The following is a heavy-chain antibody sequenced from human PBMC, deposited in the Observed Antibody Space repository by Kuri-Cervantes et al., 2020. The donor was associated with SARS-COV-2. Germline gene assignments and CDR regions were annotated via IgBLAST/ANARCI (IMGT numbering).Heavy chain of an antibody. V-gene: IGHV4-34*01. D-gene: IGHD3-3*01. CDR2: INHSGST. CDR1: GGSFSGYY. CDR3: ARGRITIFGVVGFDY. J-gene: IGHJ4*02. Sequence: SCAVYGGSFSGYYWSWIRQPPGKGLEWIGEINHSGSTNYNPSLKSRVTISVDTSKNQFSLKLSSVTAADTAVYYCARGRITIFGVVGFDYWGQGTLVTVSS.